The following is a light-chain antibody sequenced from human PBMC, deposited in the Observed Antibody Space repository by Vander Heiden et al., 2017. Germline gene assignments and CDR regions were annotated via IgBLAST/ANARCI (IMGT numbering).Light chain of an antibody. CDR2: GAS. Sequence: EIVLTQSPAALALSPGDRATLSCRASQSVSSGYLAWYQQKPGQAPRLLIYGASSRATGIPDRFSGSGSGTDFTLTISRLKPEDFAVYYCQQYCSSPRTFGEGTKVEI. J-gene: IGKJ4*02. CDR1: QSVSSGY. CDR3: QQYCSSPRT. V-gene: IGKV3-20*01.